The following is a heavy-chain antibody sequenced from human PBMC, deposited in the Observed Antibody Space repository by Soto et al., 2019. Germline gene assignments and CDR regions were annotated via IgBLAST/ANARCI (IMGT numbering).Heavy chain of an antibody. CDR3: AKGPRSSSADSFDY. D-gene: IGHD6-6*01. CDR2: ISNGGGST. CDR1: GFTFTSYA. J-gene: IGHJ4*02. V-gene: IGHV3-23*01. Sequence: EVQLLESGGGLVQPGGSLRLSCAASGFTFTSYAMSWVRQAPGKGLEWVSSISNGGGSTYYADSVKGRFTISRDNSKNTLDLQMNSLRAEDTAVYYCAKGPRSSSADSFDYWGQGTLVTVSS.